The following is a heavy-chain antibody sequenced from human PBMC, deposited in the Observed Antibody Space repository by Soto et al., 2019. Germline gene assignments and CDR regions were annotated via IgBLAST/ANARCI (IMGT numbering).Heavy chain of an antibody. CDR2: ISAYNGNT. J-gene: IGHJ4*02. D-gene: IGHD6-13*01. Sequence: QVQLVQSGAEVKKPGASVKVSCKASGYTFTSYGISWVRQAPGQGLEWMGWISAYNGNTKYAQKFQGRVTMTTDTSTSTAYREVRSLRSDDTAVYYCARYAAAGLNDYWGQGTLVTVSS. CDR1: GYTFTSYG. CDR3: ARYAAAGLNDY. V-gene: IGHV1-18*01.